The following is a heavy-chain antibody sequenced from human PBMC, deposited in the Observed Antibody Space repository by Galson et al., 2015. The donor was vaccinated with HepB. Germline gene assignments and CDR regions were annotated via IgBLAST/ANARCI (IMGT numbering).Heavy chain of an antibody. CDR1: GYTFTGYY. CDR3: ARDSDYYYDSSGSYYYMDV. Sequence: SVKVSCKASGYTFTGYYMHWVRQAPGQGLEWMGRINPNSGGTNYAQKFQGRVTMTRDTSISTAYMELSRLRSDDTAVYYCARDSDYYYDSSGSYYYMDVWGKGTTVTVSS. CDR2: INPNSGGT. V-gene: IGHV1-2*06. J-gene: IGHJ6*03. D-gene: IGHD3-22*01.